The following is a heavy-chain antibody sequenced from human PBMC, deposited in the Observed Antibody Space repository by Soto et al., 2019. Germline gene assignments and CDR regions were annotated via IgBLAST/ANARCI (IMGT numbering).Heavy chain of an antibody. D-gene: IGHD7-27*01. Sequence: QVQLQESGPGLVKPSETLSLTCTVSGGSINNHYWSWIRQPPGKGLEWIGYIYYTGSTNYNPSLKRRVTISVDTSKDQVSPNLASLTAADTAIYYCARSNWYSEYWGQGTLVTVSS. CDR3: ARSNWYSEY. CDR1: GGSINNHY. J-gene: IGHJ4*02. V-gene: IGHV4-59*11. CDR2: IYYTGST.